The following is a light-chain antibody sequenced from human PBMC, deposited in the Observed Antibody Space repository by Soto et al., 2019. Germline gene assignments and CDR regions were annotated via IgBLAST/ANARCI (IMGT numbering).Light chain of an antibody. V-gene: IGKV1-12*01. CDR1: QGIGDR. CDR2: FAS. CDR3: LHTYSFPRT. J-gene: IGKJ1*01. Sequence: DIQMTQSPSSVSSSVGDRVTLTCRASQGIGDRLAWYQQKPVKVPQLLIYFASTLGSGVPSRFSGSGSGTDFILTINTLQADDFATYYCLHTYSFPRTFGQGTKVDIK.